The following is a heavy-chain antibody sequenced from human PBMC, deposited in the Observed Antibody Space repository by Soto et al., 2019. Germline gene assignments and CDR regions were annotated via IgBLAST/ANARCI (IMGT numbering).Heavy chain of an antibody. V-gene: IGHV3-30*03. CDR1: RFTFSNYG. Sequence: QVQLVESGGGVVQPGKSLRLSCAASRFTFSNYGMHWVRQAPGKGLEWVALISDDGTKKYYADSVKGRFTISRDNSKNTLYLQMNCLRAEDTAVYFCARELYYYDSSGYYPLENWGQGTLVTVSS. CDR3: ARELYYYDSSGYYPLEN. D-gene: IGHD3-22*01. J-gene: IGHJ4*02. CDR2: ISDDGTKK.